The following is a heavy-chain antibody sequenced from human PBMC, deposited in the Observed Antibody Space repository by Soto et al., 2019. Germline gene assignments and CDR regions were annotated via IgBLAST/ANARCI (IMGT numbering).Heavy chain of an antibody. Sequence: SETLSLTCTVSGGSISSSSYYWGWIRQPPGKGLEWIGSIYYSGSTYYNPSLKSRVTISVDTSKNQFSLKLSSVTAADTAVYYCARPRYSYGSVYFDYWGQGTLVTVSS. CDR3: ARPRYSYGSVYFDY. V-gene: IGHV4-39*01. CDR2: IYYSGST. D-gene: IGHD5-18*01. J-gene: IGHJ4*02. CDR1: GGSISSSSYY.